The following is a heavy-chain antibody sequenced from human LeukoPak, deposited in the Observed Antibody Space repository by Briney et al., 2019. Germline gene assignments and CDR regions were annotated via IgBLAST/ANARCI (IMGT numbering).Heavy chain of an antibody. D-gene: IGHD5-24*01. CDR3: ARHEAEMATILGNY. J-gene: IGHJ4*02. CDR2: IYHSGST. V-gene: IGHV4-38-2*01. Sequence: SETLSLTCAVSGYPIRSGFYWGWIRQPPGKGLEWVGSIYHSGSTFYNPSLKSLVTISVDTSKNQLSLRLKSVTASDTAVYYCARHEAEMATILGNYWGQGTLVTVSS. CDR1: GYPIRSGFY.